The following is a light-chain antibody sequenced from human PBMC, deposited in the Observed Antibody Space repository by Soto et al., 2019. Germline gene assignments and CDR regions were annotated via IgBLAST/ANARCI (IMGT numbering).Light chain of an antibody. CDR3: SSYTSSIYV. J-gene: IGLJ1*01. V-gene: IGLV2-14*01. CDR1: SSDVGGYNY. CDR2: DVS. Sequence: QSALTQPASVSGSPGQSITISCTGTSSDVGGYNYVSWYQQHPGKAPKLMIYDVSNRPSGVSNRFSGSKSGNTASLTISRLQADDEADYYCSSYTSSIYVFGTGTKLTVL.